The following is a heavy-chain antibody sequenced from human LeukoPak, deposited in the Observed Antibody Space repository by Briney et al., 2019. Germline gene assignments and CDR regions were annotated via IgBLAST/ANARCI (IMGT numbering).Heavy chain of an antibody. CDR2: ISWNSGSI. V-gene: IGHV3-9*03. D-gene: IGHD3-3*01. CDR3: AKDITIFGVATVPDAFDI. J-gene: IGHJ3*02. Sequence: GRSLRLSGAASGFTFDDYAMHWVRQAPGKGLEWVSGISWNSGSIGYADSVKGRFTISRDNAKNSLYLQMNSLRAEDMALYYCAKDITIFGVATVPDAFDIWGQGTMVTV. CDR1: GFTFDDYA.